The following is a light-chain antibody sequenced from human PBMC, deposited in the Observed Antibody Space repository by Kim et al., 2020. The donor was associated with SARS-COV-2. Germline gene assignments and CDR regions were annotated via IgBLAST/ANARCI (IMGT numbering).Light chain of an antibody. Sequence: SASVGDRVTITCRASQNIRTWLAWYQQKSGRAPKLLIYKASSLESGVPSRFSGSRSGTEYTLTITSLQPDDFATYYCQQYNGYPETFGQGTKLEI. CDR1: QNIRTW. CDR3: QQYNGYPET. V-gene: IGKV1-5*03. J-gene: IGKJ2*01. CDR2: KAS.